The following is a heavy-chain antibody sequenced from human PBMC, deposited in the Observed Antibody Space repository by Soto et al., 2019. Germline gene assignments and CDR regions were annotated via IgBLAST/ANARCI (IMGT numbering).Heavy chain of an antibody. Sequence: PGESLKISCKGSGYSFTSYWIGWVRQMPGKGLEWMGIIYPGDSDTRYSPSFQGQVTISADKSISTAYLQWSSLKASDTAMYYCARFLASSNPLDAFDIWGQGTMVTVSS. CDR3: ARFLASSNPLDAFDI. J-gene: IGHJ3*02. V-gene: IGHV5-51*01. CDR2: IYPGDSDT. D-gene: IGHD4-4*01. CDR1: GYSFTSYW.